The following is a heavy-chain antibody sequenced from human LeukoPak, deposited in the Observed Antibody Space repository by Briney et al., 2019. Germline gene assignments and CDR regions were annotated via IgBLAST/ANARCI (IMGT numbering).Heavy chain of an antibody. CDR3: ARDSNYYDSSGYSIDAFDI. D-gene: IGHD3-22*01. J-gene: IGHJ3*02. V-gene: IGHV1-18*01. CDR1: GYTFTSYG. Sequence: ASVKVSCKASGYTFTSYGISWVRQAPGQGLEWVGWISAYNGNTNYAQKFQGRVTMTRDMSTSTVYMELSSLRSEDTAVYYCARDSNYYDSSGYSIDAFDIWGQGTMVTVSS. CDR2: ISAYNGNT.